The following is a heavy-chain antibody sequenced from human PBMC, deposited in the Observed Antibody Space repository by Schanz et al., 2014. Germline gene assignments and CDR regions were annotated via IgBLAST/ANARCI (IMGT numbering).Heavy chain of an antibody. CDR1: GFTFSTYA. D-gene: IGHD5-12*01. CDR3: ASPSGYSDYGTYFDF. V-gene: IGHV3-23*04. CDR2: ISGSGGST. J-gene: IGHJ4*02. Sequence: VQLVESGGGLVQPGGSLRLSCAASGFTFSTYAMSWVRQAPGKGLEWVSAISGSGGSTYYADSVEGRFTISRDNSRNTLYLQMNSLRTEDTAVYYCASPSGYSDYGTYFDFWGQGTLVTVSS.